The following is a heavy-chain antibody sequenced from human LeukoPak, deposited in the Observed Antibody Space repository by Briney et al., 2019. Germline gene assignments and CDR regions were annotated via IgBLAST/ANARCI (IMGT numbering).Heavy chain of an antibody. Sequence: ASVKVSCKASGGTFSSYAISWVRQAPGQGLEWMGWISAYNDNTNYAQKLQGRVIMTTDTPTGTAYMELRNLRSDDTAVYYCARDGNIAVAGQLGYWGQGTLVTVSS. J-gene: IGHJ4*02. V-gene: IGHV1-18*01. CDR1: GGTFSSYA. CDR2: ISAYNDNT. D-gene: IGHD6-19*01. CDR3: ARDGNIAVAGQLGY.